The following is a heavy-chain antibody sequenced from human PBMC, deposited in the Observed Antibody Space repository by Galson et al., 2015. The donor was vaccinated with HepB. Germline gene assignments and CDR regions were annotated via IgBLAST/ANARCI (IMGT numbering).Heavy chain of an antibody. V-gene: IGHV4-34*01. D-gene: IGHD3-3*01. CDR1: GGSFSGYY. CDR2: INHSGST. J-gene: IGHJ5*02. CDR3: ARGISLRFLSWGGWFDP. Sequence: TLSLTCAVYGGSFSGYYWSWIRQPPGKGLEWIGEINHSGSTNYNPSLKSRVTISVDTSKNQFSLKLSSVTAADTAVYYCARGISLRFLSWGGWFDPWGQGTLVTVSS.